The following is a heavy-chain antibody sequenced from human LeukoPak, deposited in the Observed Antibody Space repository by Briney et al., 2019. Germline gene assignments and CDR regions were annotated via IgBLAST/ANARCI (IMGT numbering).Heavy chain of an antibody. CDR3: YFSGYYYGVAFDI. J-gene: IGHJ3*02. CDR1: GATFSSYG. V-gene: IGHV3-30*03. D-gene: IGHD3-22*01. CDR2: ISYDGSNK. Sequence: GRSLGLSCAASGATFSSYGMHWVRQAPGKGLEWVAVISYDGSNKYYADSVKGRFTISRDNSKNTLYLQMNSLRAEDTAVYYCYFSGYYYGVAFDIWGQGTMVTVSS.